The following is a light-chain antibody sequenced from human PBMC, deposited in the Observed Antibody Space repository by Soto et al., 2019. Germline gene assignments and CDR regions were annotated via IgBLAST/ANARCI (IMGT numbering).Light chain of an antibody. CDR2: KAS. Sequence: DIQMTQSPSTLSASVGDRVTITCRASQSISSWLAWYQQKPGKAPKLLIYKASSLESGVPSRFSGSGSGTEFTLTISSLQPDDFATYCGQQYNDYPWTLGEGTRVEIK. CDR3: QQYNDYPWT. J-gene: IGKJ1*01. V-gene: IGKV1-5*03. CDR1: QSISSW.